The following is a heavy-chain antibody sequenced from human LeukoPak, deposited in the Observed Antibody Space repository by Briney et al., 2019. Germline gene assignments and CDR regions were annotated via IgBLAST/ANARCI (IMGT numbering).Heavy chain of an antibody. CDR2: IYDSGST. D-gene: IGHD2-2*01. CDR3: VRGGGCSSTSCPSAFDY. CDR1: GGSISGYY. J-gene: IGHJ4*02. V-gene: IGHV4-59*12. Sequence: PSETLSLTCAVSGGSISGYYWSWIRQPPGKGLEWIGCIYDSGSTNYNPSLKSRVTISVDTSKNQFSLKLSSVTAADTAVYYCVRGGGCSSTSCPSAFDYWGQGTLVTVSS.